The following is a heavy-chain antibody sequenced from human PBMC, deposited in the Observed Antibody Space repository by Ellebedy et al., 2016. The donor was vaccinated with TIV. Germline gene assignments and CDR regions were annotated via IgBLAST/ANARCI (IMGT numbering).Heavy chain of an antibody. Sequence: GGSLRLXXKGSGYSFTTDWIGWVRQMPGKGLEWMGIIYPGDSNTRYSPSFQGQVTMSADKFINTAYLQWSSLKTSDTAIYYCARQGKTSGPYGMDVWGQGTTVTVSS. CDR3: ARQGKTSGPYGMDV. CDR2: IYPGDSNT. D-gene: IGHD3-10*01. J-gene: IGHJ6*02. V-gene: IGHV5-51*01. CDR1: GYSFTTDW.